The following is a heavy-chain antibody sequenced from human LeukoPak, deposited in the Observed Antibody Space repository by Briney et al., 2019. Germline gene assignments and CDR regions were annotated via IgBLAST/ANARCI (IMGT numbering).Heavy chain of an antibody. D-gene: IGHD2-2*02. CDR1: GFTFSNYA. V-gene: IGHV3-23*01. J-gene: IGHJ5*02. Sequence: GGSLRLSXAASGFTFSNYAMNWVRQAPGKGVEWVSAISSSAASIYYADSVKGRFTISRDNSKNTLWLQMNSLRDEDTAVYYCAKSQPSAISWFDPWGQGTLVTVSS. CDR3: AKSQPSAISWFDP. CDR2: ISSSAASI.